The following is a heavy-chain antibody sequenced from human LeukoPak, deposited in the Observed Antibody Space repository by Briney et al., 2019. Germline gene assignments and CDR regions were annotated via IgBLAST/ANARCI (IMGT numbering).Heavy chain of an antibody. CDR2: IYAAGST. CDR3: ARDRDHGTPQRIVVVPAASFDP. D-gene: IGHD2-2*01. CDR1: GGSISSGGYY. Sequence: SETLSLTCTVSGGSISSGGYYWSWFRQPAGKGLEWIGRIYAAGSTGYNPSLKSRVTMSVDTSKNQFSLKLSSVTAADTAVYYCARDRDHGTPQRIVVVPAASFDPWGQGTLVTVSS. V-gene: IGHV4-61*02. J-gene: IGHJ5*02.